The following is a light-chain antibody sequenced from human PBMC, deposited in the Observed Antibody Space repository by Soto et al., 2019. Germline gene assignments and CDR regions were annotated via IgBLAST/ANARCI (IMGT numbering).Light chain of an antibody. Sequence: EIVLTQSPATPSLSPGERATLSCRASQSVSNYLAWYQQKPGQAPRLLIYDASNRATGIPARFSGSGSGTDFTLTISSLEPEDFAVYYCQQRRTFGQGTKVDIK. CDR3: QQRRT. V-gene: IGKV3-11*01. CDR2: DAS. J-gene: IGKJ1*01. CDR1: QSVSNY.